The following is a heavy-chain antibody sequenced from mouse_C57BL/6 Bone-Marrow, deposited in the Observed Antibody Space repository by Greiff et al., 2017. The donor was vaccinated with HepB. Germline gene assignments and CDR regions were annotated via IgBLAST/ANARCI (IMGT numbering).Heavy chain of an antibody. CDR3: ARDRGGEGGGDFDY. Sequence: EVKLVDSGGGLVKPGGSLKLSCAASGFTFSSYAMSWVRQTPEKRLEWVATISDGGSYTYYPDNVKGRCTISRDNAKNNLYLQMSHLKSEDTAMYYCARDRGGEGGGDFDYWGQGTTLTVSS. J-gene: IGHJ2*01. V-gene: IGHV5-4*01. CDR1: GFTFSSYA. CDR2: ISDGGSYT.